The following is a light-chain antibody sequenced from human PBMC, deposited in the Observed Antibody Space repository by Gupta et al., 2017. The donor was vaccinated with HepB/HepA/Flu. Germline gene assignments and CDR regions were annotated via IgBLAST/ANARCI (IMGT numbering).Light chain of an antibody. CDR1: QSLLHSDGYIH. Sequence: DIVLTPSPLSLPVTPGAPTSIPCRSSQSLLHSDGYIHLDWYQQKPGQSPRLLIYSGSNRASGVPDRFSGSGSGTEFTLTISRLEPEDFGVYYCQQARNLLCTFGQGTKVEIK. CDR2: SGS. V-gene: IGKV2-28*01. CDR3: QQARNLLCT. J-gene: IGKJ2*02.